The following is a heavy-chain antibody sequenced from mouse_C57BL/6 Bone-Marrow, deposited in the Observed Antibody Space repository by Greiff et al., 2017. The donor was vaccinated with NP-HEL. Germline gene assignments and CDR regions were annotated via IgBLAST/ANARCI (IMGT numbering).Heavy chain of an antibody. J-gene: IGHJ1*03. CDR3: TLITTVPYWYFDV. CDR1: GFNIKDYY. V-gene: IGHV14-1*01. CDR2: IDPEDGDT. Sequence: EVQLQQSGAELVRPGASVKLSCTASGFNIKDYYMHWVKQRPEQGLEWIGRIDPEDGDTEYAPKFQGKATMTADTSSNTAYLQLSSLTSEDTAVYYCTLITTVPYWYFDVWGTGTTVTVSS. D-gene: IGHD1-1*01.